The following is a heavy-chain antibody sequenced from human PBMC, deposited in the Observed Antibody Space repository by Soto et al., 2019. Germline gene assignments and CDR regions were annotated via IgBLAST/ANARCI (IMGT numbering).Heavy chain of an antibody. CDR2: IYHSGRP. J-gene: IGHJ4*02. Sequence: PETLSLTCAVSNYSMSNGFYWGWVRRPPGKGLEWIGSIYHSGRPYYNPSLRSRATIAVDTSKNQFSLKLTSVTAADTAVYFCARASAGPAGFDYWGQGTLVTVSS. CDR1: NYSMSNGFY. D-gene: IGHD6-13*01. V-gene: IGHV4-38-2*01. CDR3: ARASAGPAGFDY.